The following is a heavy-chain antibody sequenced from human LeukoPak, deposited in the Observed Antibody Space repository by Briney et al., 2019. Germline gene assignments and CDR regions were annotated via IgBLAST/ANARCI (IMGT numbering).Heavy chain of an antibody. Sequence: SGTLSLTCTVSGGSISSYYWSWIRQPAGKGLEWIGRIYTSGSTNYNPSLKSRVTMSVDTSKNQFSLKLSSVTAADTAVYYCARVGEYCSSTSCYGYYYGMDVWGQGTTVTVSS. V-gene: IGHV4-4*07. CDR3: ARVGEYCSSTSCYGYYYGMDV. CDR2: IYTSGST. D-gene: IGHD2-2*01. CDR1: GGSISSYY. J-gene: IGHJ6*02.